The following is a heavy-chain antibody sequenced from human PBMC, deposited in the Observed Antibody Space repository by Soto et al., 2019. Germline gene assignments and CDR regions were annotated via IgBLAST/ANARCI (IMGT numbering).Heavy chain of an antibody. CDR2: INPSDGRT. CDR3: VSQRTTVITQAYFDY. D-gene: IGHD4-4*01. CDR1: GFPFGAYY. J-gene: IGHJ4*02. V-gene: IGHV1-46*01. Sequence: ASVKVSCKASGFPFGAYYMHWVRQAPGQGLEWMGIINPSDGRTTYAEKFQGRLTLTRDTSSSTLFMELSSLKPEDTAVYFCVSQRTTVITQAYFDYWGPGALVTVSS.